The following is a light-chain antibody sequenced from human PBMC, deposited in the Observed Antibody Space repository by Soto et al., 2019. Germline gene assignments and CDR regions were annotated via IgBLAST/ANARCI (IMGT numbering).Light chain of an antibody. CDR2: DNN. J-gene: IGLJ2*01. V-gene: IGLV1-44*01. Sequence: QSVLTQPPSASGTPGQRVTISCSGSSSNIGSNAVNWYQQLPGTAPKLLIYDNNQGPSGVPDRFSGSKSGTSASLAISGLQYEDEADYYCAAWDDSLNGLVFGGGTKLTVL. CDR3: AAWDDSLNGLV. CDR1: SSNIGSNA.